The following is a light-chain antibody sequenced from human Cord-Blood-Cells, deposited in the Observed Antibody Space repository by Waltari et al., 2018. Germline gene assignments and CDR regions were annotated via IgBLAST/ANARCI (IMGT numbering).Light chain of an antibody. CDR1: SSNIGSNY. Sequence: QSVLTQPPSASGTPGQRVTISCSGSSSNIGSNYVYWYQQLPGTAPKLLIVRMNLRPSGCPDRFSGAKSGPSASLAISGLRSEDEADYYCAAWDDSLSGQGVFGGGTKLSVL. V-gene: IGLV1-47*01. CDR3: AAWDDSLSGQGV. CDR2: RMN. J-gene: IGLJ3*02.